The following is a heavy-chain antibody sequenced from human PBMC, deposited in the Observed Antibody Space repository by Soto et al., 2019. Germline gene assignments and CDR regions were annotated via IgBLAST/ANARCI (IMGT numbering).Heavy chain of an antibody. Sequence: QVQLQESGPGLVKPSQTLSLTCTVSGGSISSGGYYWSWIRQHPGKGLEWIGYIYYSGSTYYNPSLKSRVTIAVDTSKTPFYLKLSSVTAADTAVYYCARDGGSNCVHYYGMDVWGQGTTVTVSS. D-gene: IGHD4-4*01. CDR1: GGSISSGGYY. CDR2: IYYSGST. J-gene: IGHJ6*02. CDR3: ARDGGSNCVHYYGMDV. V-gene: IGHV4-31*03.